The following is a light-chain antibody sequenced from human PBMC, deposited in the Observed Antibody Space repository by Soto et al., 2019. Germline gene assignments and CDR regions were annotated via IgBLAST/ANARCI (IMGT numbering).Light chain of an antibody. CDR1: QGIGDT. V-gene: IGKV3-15*01. CDR3: HRYNNWPLT. CDR2: DTS. Sequence: EIVMTQSPATLSVSPGERATLSCRASQGIGDTLAWYQQKPGQTPRLLIYDTSTRATGVPARFSGSRSGAEFSLNINSLQSDDFGVYYCHRYNNWPLTFGGGTKVEVK. J-gene: IGKJ4*01.